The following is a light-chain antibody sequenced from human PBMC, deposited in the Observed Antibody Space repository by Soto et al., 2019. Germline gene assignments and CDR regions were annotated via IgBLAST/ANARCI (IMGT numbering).Light chain of an antibody. CDR3: TSYVGNDIWV. CDR2: EVT. J-gene: IGLJ3*02. V-gene: IGLV2-8*01. CDR1: SSDVGAYNY. Sequence: QSALTQPPSASGSPGQSVTISCTGTSSDVGAYNYVSWYQQYPGKAPKLMSYEVTKRPSGVPDRFSGSKSGNTASLTVSGLQAEDEDDYYCTSYVGNDIWVFGGGTKVTVL.